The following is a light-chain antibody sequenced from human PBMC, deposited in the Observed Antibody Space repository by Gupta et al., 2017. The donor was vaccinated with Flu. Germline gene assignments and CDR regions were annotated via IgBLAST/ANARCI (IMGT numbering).Light chain of an antibody. Sequence: SASLTCTLRSGINVGTSKIYWYQQKPGSPPQYLLTYKSDSDKQQGSGVPSRFSGSKDASANAGILLISGLQSEDEADYYCMIWHSSAWVFGGGTKL. J-gene: IGLJ2*01. CDR3: MIWHSSAWV. CDR1: SGINVGTSK. V-gene: IGLV5-45*01. CDR2: YKSDSDK.